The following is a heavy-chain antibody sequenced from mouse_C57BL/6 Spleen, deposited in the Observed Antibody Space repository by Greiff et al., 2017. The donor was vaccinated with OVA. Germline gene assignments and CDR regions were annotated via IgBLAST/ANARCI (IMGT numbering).Heavy chain of an antibody. CDR3: ARSRLEGYFDV. CDR2: IYPRSGNT. J-gene: IGHJ1*03. V-gene: IGHV1-81*01. Sequence: VKLQQSGAELARPGASVKLSCKASGYTFTSYGISWVKQRTGQGLEWIGEIYPRSGNTYYNEKFKGKATLTADKSSSTAYMELRSLTSEDSAVYFCARSRLEGYFDVWGTGTTVTVSS. CDR1: GYTFTSYG. D-gene: IGHD2-4*01.